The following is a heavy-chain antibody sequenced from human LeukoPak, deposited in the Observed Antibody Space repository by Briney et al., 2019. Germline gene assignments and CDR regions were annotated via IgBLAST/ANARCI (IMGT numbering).Heavy chain of an antibody. Sequence: GESLKISCKGSGYSFTSYWIGWVRQMPGKGLEWMGIIYPGDSDTRYSPSFQGQVTISADKYISTAYLQWSSLKASDTAMYYCARTYYYDSSGYCRSYDYYYYGMDVWGQGTTVTVSS. D-gene: IGHD3-22*01. CDR2: IYPGDSDT. CDR3: ARTYYYDSSGYCRSYDYYYYGMDV. CDR1: GYSFTSYW. V-gene: IGHV5-51*01. J-gene: IGHJ6*02.